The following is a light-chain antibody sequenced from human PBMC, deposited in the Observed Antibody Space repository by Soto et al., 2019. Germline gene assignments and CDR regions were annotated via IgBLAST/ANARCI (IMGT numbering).Light chain of an antibody. CDR1: QSISRN. J-gene: IGKJ1*01. CDR2: AAS. Sequence: DIQMTQSPSSLSASVGDRVTITCRASQSISRNLNWYQQKLGKAPKLLMYAASNLRSGAPSRFSGGGSGTDFTLTISSLQPEDFATYYCQQRYSTPWTLAQGTNVDIK. CDR3: QQRYSTPWT. V-gene: IGKV1-39*01.